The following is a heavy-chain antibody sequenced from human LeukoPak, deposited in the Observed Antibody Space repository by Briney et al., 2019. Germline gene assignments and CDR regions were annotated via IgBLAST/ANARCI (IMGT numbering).Heavy chain of an antibody. CDR3: ARSSIGYWSGGSCYFDY. Sequence: SVKVSCKASGGTFSSYAISWVRQAPGQGLEWMGRIIPILGIANYAQKFQGRVTITADKSTSTAYMELSSLRSEDTAVYYCARSSIGYWSGGSCYFDYWGQGTLVTVSS. D-gene: IGHD2-15*01. V-gene: IGHV1-69*04. CDR1: GGTFSSYA. J-gene: IGHJ4*02. CDR2: IIPILGIA.